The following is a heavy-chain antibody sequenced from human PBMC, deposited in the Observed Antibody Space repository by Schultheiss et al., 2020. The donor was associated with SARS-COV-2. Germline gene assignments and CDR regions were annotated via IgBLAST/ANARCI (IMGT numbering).Heavy chain of an antibody. CDR2: IYYSGST. J-gene: IGHJ4*02. CDR1: GGSISSYY. Sequence: SETLSLTCTVSGGSISSYYWSWIRQPPGKGLEWIGYIYYSGSTNYNPSLKSRVTISVDTSKNQFSLKLSSVTAADTAVYYCASGGDLVRVDYWGQGTLVTVSS. D-gene: IGHD6-13*01. V-gene: IGHV4-59*08. CDR3: ASGGDLVRVDY.